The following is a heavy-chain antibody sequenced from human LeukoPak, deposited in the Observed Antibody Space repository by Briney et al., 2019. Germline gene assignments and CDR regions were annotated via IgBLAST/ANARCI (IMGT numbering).Heavy chain of an antibody. V-gene: IGHV3-48*03. CDR2: ISSSGSTI. D-gene: IGHD3-22*01. J-gene: IGHJ2*01. Sequence: GGSLRLSCAASGFTFSSYEMNWVRQAPGKGLEWVSYISSSGSTIYYADSVKGRFTISRDNAKNSLYLQMNSLRAEDTAVYYRARAPITMIVVVTENWYFDLWGRGTLVTVSS. CDR1: GFTFSSYE. CDR3: ARAPITMIVVVTENWYFDL.